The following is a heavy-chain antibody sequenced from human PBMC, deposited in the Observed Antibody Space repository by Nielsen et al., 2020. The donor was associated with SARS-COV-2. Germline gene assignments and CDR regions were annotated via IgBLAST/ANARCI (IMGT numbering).Heavy chain of an antibody. CDR3: ARRAGTYGSGIDN. J-gene: IGHJ4*02. Sequence: SETLSLTCTVSGGSISGYYWSWIRQPPGKGLEWIGYIYYSGSTYYNPSLKSRVTISVDTSKNQFSLKLSSVTAADTAVYYCARRAGTYGSGIDNWGQGTLVAVSS. CDR1: GGSISGYY. V-gene: IGHV4-59*08. D-gene: IGHD2-15*01. CDR2: IYYSGST.